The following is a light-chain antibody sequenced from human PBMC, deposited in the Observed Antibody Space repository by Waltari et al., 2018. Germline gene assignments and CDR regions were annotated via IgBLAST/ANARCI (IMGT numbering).Light chain of an antibody. CDR1: SSDVGGYNY. V-gene: IGLV2-14*03. Sequence: QSALTQPASVSGSPGQSIPISSTGTSSDVGGYNYVPWYQQHPGKAPKLMIYDVINRPSGVSTRFSGSKSGNTASLTISGLQAEDEADYYCSSFTGSTTWVFGGGTKLTVL. CDR2: DVI. J-gene: IGLJ3*02. CDR3: SSFTGSTTWV.